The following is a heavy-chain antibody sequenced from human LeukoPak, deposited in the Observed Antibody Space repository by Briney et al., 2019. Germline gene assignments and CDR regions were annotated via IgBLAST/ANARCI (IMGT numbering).Heavy chain of an antibody. CDR3: ARDTLYYFDS. CDR1: GFTFSSYG. V-gene: IGHV3-30*02. Sequence: GGSLRLSCAASGFTFSSYGMHWVRQAPGKGLEWVAFIRYDGSNKYYADSVKGRFTISRDNAKNSLYLQMNSLRAEDTAVYYCARDTLYYFDSWGQGTLVTVSS. CDR2: IRYDGSNK. J-gene: IGHJ4*02.